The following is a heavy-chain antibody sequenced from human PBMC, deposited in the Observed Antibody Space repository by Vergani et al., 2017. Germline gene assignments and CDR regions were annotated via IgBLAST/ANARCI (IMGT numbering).Heavy chain of an antibody. Sequence: EVQLVQSGAEVKKPGATMKISCKVSGYTFTDHYMHWVKQAPGKGLEWMGLVDPEDGETIYEEKFKGRVTIAADTSTDTAHLELSSLRSEDTAVYYCATPQTVTTGGMEVWSQGTTVIVSS. CDR1: GYTFTDHY. D-gene: IGHD4-17*01. CDR2: VDPEDGET. V-gene: IGHV1-69-2*01. CDR3: ATPQTVTTGGMEV. J-gene: IGHJ6*02.